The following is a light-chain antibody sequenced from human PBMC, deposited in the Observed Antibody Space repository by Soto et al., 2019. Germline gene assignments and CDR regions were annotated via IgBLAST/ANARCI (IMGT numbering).Light chain of an antibody. J-gene: IGLJ3*02. Sequence: QLVLTQSPSASASLGASVKLTCTLSSGHKKYAIVWHQQQPQKGPRYLMNVNSDGSHSKGDGIPDRFSGSSSGTERYLIISRLQSEDEADYYCQTWGNGFRVFGGGTKVTVL. CDR3: QTWGNGFRV. CDR1: SGHKKYA. V-gene: IGLV4-69*01. CDR2: VNSDGSH.